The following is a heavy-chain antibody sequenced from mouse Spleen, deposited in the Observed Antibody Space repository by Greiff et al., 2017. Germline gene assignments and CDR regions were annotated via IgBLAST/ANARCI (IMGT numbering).Heavy chain of an antibody. Sequence: EVKLMESGGDLVKPGGSLKLSCAASGFNFSSYGMSWVRQTPDKRLEWVATISSGGSYTYYPDSVKGRFTISRDNAKNTLYLQMSSLKSEDTAMYYCARNWDGVDYWGQGTSVTVSS. CDR1: GFNFSSYG. CDR3: ARNWDGVDY. V-gene: IGHV5-6*01. D-gene: IGHD4-1*01. CDR2: ISSGGSYT. J-gene: IGHJ4*01.